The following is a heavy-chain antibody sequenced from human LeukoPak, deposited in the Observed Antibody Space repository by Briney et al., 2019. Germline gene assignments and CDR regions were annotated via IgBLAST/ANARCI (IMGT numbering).Heavy chain of an antibody. CDR2: IYDNT. Sequence: GGSLRLSCAASGFTFSSYAMSWVRQAPGKGLEWVSTIYDNTYYADSVKGRFTISRDNSKNTLYLQMNSLRAEDTAVYYCAKRGSYCFDYLGQGALVTVSS. D-gene: IGHD6-13*01. J-gene: IGHJ4*02. CDR1: GFTFSSYA. V-gene: IGHV3-23*01. CDR3: AKRGSYCFDY.